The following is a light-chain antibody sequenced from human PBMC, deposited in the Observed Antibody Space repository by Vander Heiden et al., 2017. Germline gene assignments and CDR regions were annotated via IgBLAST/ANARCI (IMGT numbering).Light chain of an antibody. V-gene: IGLV1-44*01. CDR1: SCNIGSRT. Sequence: QSVLTQPPSASGTPGQRVTISCSGSSCNIGSRTVNWYQHLPGTAPKLLIYSNNQRPSGVPDRISASKSGTSASLAVSGLQSEDEADYYCSAWDNSLNAWVFGGGTKLTVL. CDR3: SAWDNSLNAWV. J-gene: IGLJ3*02. CDR2: SNN.